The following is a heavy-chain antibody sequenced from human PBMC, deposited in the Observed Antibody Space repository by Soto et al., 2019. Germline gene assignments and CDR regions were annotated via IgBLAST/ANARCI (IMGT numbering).Heavy chain of an antibody. Sequence: PSETLSLTCAVSGGSISSSNWWSWVRQPPGKGLEWIGEIYHSGSTNYNPSLKSRVTISVDKSKNQFSLKLSSVTAADTAVYYCARVDCSGGSCYVSYVTDVWGQGTTVTVSS. CDR2: IYHSGST. J-gene: IGHJ6*02. CDR3: ARVDCSGGSCYVSYVTDV. V-gene: IGHV4-4*02. D-gene: IGHD2-15*01. CDR1: GGSISSSNW.